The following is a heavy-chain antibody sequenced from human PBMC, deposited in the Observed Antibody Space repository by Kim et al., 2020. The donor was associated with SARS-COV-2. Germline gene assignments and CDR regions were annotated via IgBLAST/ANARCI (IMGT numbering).Heavy chain of an antibody. V-gene: IGHV1-69*04. CDR1: GGTFSSYT. CDR2: IIPILGIA. D-gene: IGHD1-7*01. CDR3: ARERSARGNRPGRVELKYYFDY. Sequence: SVKVSCKASGGTFSSYTISWVRQAPGQGLEWMGRIIPILGIANYAQKFQGRVTITADKSTSTAYMELSSLRSEDTAVYYCARERSARGNRPGRVELKYYFDYWGQGTLVTVSS. J-gene: IGHJ4*02.